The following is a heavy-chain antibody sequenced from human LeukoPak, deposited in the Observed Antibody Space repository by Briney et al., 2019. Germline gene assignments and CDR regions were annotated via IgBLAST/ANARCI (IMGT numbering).Heavy chain of an antibody. D-gene: IGHD3-10*01. J-gene: IGHJ4*02. CDR1: GFTFSDYY. CDR2: ISSSGCTI. V-gene: IGHV3-11*01. Sequence: PGGSLRLSCAASGFTFSDYYMSWIRQAPGKGLEWVSYISSSGCTIYYADSVKGRFTISRDNAKNSLYLQMNSLRAEVTAVYYCARDGEGSQFWLDYWGQGTLVTVSS. CDR3: ARDGEGSQFWLDY.